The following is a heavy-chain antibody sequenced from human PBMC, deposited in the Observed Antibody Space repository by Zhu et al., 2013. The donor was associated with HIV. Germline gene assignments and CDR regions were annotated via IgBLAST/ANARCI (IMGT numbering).Heavy chain of an antibody. J-gene: IGHJ1*01. D-gene: IGHD6-6*01. Sequence: QAQLVQSEAEVKTPGSSVKISCRHSRGVLGSYVFSWVRQAPGQGLEWMGRTIPILGTIDYAQNFKGRITIIADRYRGTVYMELSSLESADTGVYYCVRETRPQTEEYWGQGTQITVS. CDR3: VRETRPQTEEY. CDR2: TIPILGTI. CDR1: RGVLGSYV. V-gene: IGHV1-69*04.